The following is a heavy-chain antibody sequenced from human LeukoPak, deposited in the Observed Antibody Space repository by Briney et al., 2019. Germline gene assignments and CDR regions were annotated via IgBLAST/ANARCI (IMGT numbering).Heavy chain of an antibody. V-gene: IGHV4-59*12. J-gene: IGHJ4*02. Sequence: SETLSLTCTVSGGSISSYYWSWIRQPPGKGLEWIGSLYHSGSTYYNPSLKSRVTTSVDTSKNRFSLKLTSVTAADTAVYYCARELHSGSYYFDYWGQGTLVTVSS. CDR2: LYHSGST. CDR1: GGSISSYY. CDR3: ARELHSGSYYFDY. D-gene: IGHD1-26*01.